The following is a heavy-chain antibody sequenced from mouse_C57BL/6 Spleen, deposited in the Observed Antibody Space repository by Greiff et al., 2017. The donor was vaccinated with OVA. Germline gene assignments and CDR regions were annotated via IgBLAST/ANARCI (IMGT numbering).Heavy chain of an antibody. J-gene: IGHJ2*01. Sequence: EVQVVESGGGLVKPGGSLKLSCAASGFTFSSYAMSWVRQTPEKRLEWVATISDGGSYTYYPDNVKGRFTISRDNAKNNLYLQMSHLKSEDTAMYYCARRSYFDYWGQGTTLTVSS. CDR1: GFTFSSYA. CDR2: ISDGGSYT. CDR3: ARRSYFDY. V-gene: IGHV5-4*01.